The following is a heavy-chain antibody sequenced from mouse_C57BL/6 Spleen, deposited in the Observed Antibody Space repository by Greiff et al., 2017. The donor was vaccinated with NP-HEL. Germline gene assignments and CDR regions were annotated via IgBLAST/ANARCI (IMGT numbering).Heavy chain of an antibody. CDR1: GFSLSTSGMG. D-gene: IGHD2-1*01. CDR3: ARDYGNWYFDV. J-gene: IGHJ1*03. Sequence: QVTLKVCGPGILQSSQTLSLTCSFSGFSLSTSGMGVSWIRQPSGKGLEWLAHIYWDDDKRYNPSLKSRLTISKDTSRNQVFLKITSVDTADTATYYCARDYGNWYFDVWGTGTTVTVSS. CDR2: IYWDDDK. V-gene: IGHV8-12*01.